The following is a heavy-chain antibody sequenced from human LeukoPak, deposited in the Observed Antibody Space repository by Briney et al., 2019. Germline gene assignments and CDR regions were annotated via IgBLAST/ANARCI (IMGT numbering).Heavy chain of an antibody. D-gene: IGHD1-1*01. CDR1: GYTFTGYY. Sequence: ASVKVSCKASGYTFTGYYMHWVRQAPGQGLERMGWINPNSGGTNYAQKFQGRVTMTRDTSISTAYMELSRLRSDDTAVYYCARGRILKRHSAEYFQHWGQGTLVTVSS. CDR2: INPNSGGT. CDR3: ARGRILKRHSAEYFQH. J-gene: IGHJ1*01. V-gene: IGHV1-2*02.